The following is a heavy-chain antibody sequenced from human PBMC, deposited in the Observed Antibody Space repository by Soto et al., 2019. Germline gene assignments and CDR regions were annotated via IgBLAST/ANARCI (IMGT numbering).Heavy chain of an antibody. V-gene: IGHV4-59*08. Sequence: PSETLSLTCTVSGGSISSYYWSWIRQPPGKGLEWIGYIYYSGSTNYNPSLKSRVTISVGTSKNQFSLKLSSVTAADTAVYYCARYDSSGYYSAYWFDPWGQGTLVTVSS. J-gene: IGHJ5*02. CDR3: ARYDSSGYYSAYWFDP. D-gene: IGHD3-22*01. CDR2: IYYSGST. CDR1: GGSISSYY.